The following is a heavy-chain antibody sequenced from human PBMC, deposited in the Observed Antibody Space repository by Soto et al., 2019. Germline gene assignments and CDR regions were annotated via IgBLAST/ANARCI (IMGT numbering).Heavy chain of an antibody. J-gene: IGHJ4*02. CDR2: INHSGST. Sequence: SETLSLTCAVYGGSFSGYYWSWIRQPPGKGLEWIGEINHSGSTNYNPSLKSRVTISVDTSKNQFSLKLSSVTAADTAVYYYARVYYDILTGYYYFDYWGQGTLVTVSS. V-gene: IGHV4-34*01. CDR1: GGSFSGYY. D-gene: IGHD3-9*01. CDR3: ARVYYDILTGYYYFDY.